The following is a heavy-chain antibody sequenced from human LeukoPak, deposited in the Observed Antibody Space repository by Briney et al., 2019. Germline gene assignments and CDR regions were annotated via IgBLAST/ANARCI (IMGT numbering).Heavy chain of an antibody. V-gene: IGHV3-23*01. CDR1: GFTFSSYV. CDR2: ISGSGGST. Sequence: PGGSLRLSCAASGFTFSSYVMSWVRQAPGKGLEWVSGISGSGGSTDYADSVKGRFTISRDNSKNTLYLQMNSLRAEGTAVYYCAKLSFGSGIDYWGQGTLVTVSS. CDR3: AKLSFGSGIDY. D-gene: IGHD3-10*01. J-gene: IGHJ4*02.